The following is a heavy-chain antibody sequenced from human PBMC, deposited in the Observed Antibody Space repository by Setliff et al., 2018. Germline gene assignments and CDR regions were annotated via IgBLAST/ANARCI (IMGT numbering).Heavy chain of an antibody. J-gene: IGHJ4*02. V-gene: IGHV2-70*11. CDR1: GFSLTASGMC. D-gene: IGHD3-10*01. CDR2: IDWDDAK. Sequence: SGPTLVNPAQTLTLTCAFSGFSLTASGMCVTWIRQPPGKTLEWLARIDWDDAKYYRTSLKTRLTISKDTSKNQVVLTMTNMDPVDTATYYCARINMVRGVPPHLDYWGQGTLVTVSS. CDR3: ARINMVRGVPPHLDY.